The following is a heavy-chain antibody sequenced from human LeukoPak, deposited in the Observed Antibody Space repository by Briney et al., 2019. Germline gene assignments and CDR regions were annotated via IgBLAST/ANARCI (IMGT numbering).Heavy chain of an antibody. CDR3: ARPPLSGSYPILYFDS. Sequence: SETLSLTCTVSGGSISSYYWSWIRQPPGKGLEWIVDIYYIGSTNYNPSLKSRVTISVATSKNQFSLKLSSVTAADTAVYYRARPPLSGSYPILYFDSWGQGTLVTVSS. V-gene: IGHV4-59*08. CDR1: GGSISSYY. CDR2: IYYIGST. D-gene: IGHD1-26*01. J-gene: IGHJ4*02.